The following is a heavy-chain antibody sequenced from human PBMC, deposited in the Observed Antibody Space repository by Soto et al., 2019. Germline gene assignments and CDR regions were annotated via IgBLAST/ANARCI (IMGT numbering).Heavy chain of an antibody. D-gene: IGHD2-21*02. CDR1: GFTFTSSA. CDR3: TTEVVVVTADNWFDP. Sequence: SVKVFCKASGFTFTSSAVQWVRQARGQRLEWIGWIVVGSGNTNYAQKFQERVTITRDMSASTAYMELSSLRSEDTAVYYCTTEVVVVTADNWFDPWGQGTLVTVSS. J-gene: IGHJ5*02. CDR2: IVVGSGNT. V-gene: IGHV1-58*01.